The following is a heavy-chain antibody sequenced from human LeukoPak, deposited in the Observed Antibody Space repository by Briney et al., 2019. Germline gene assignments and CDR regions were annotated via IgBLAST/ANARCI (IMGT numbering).Heavy chain of an antibody. CDR2: INPSGGST. CDR3: ARVRGPDAFDI. V-gene: IGHV1-46*01. CDR1: GYTFTSYY. D-gene: IGHD3-10*01. Sequence: GASVKVSCKASGYTFTSYYMHWVRQAPGQGLEWMGIINPSGGSTSYAQKFQDRVTMTRDMSTSTVYMELSSLRSEDTAVYFCARVRGPDAFDIWGQGTMVTVSS. J-gene: IGHJ3*02.